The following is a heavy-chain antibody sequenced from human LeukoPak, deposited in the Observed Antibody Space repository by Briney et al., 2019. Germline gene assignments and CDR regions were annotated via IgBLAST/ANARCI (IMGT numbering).Heavy chain of an antibody. CDR3: ARSDYGDYVNWFDP. CDR1: GGSISSYY. CDR2: IYHSGST. V-gene: IGHV4-38-2*02. D-gene: IGHD4-17*01. J-gene: IGHJ5*02. Sequence: SETLSLTCTVSGGSISSYYWGWIRQPPGKGLEWIGSIYHSGSTYYNPSLKSRVTISVDTSKNQFSLKLSSVTAADTAVYYCARSDYGDYVNWFDPWGQGTLVTVSS.